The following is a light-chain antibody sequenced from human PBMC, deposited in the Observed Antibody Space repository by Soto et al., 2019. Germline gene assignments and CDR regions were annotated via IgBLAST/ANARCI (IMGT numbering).Light chain of an antibody. CDR2: VNSDGSH. CDR3: QTWGTGYWV. CDR1: SGHSSYA. V-gene: IGLV4-69*01. J-gene: IGLJ3*02. Sequence: QSVLTQSPSASASLGASVKPTCTLSSGHSSYALAWHQHQPEKGPRYSMKVNSDGSHSKGDGIPDRFSGSSSGAERYLTISSLQSEDEADYYCQTWGTGYWVCGGGTKLTVL.